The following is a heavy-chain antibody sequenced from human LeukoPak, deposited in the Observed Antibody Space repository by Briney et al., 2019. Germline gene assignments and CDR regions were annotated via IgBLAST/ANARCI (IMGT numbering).Heavy chain of an antibody. CDR2: ISSSSSYI. CDR3: AKGLDCSSTSCYGDYYYYYYMDV. V-gene: IGHV3-21*04. J-gene: IGHJ6*03. D-gene: IGHD2-2*01. Sequence: GGSLRLSCAASGFTFSSYSMNWVRQAPGKGLEWVSSISSSSSYIYYADSVKGRFTISRDNSKNTLYLQMNSLRAEDTAVYYCAKGLDCSSTSCYGDYYYYYYMDVWGKGTTVTVSS. CDR1: GFTFSSYS.